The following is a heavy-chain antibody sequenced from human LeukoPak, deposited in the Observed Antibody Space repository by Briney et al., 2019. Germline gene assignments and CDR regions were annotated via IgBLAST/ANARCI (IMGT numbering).Heavy chain of an antibody. D-gene: IGHD3-22*01. Sequence: PGGSLRLSCAASGFTFSSYAMSWVRQAPGKGLEWVSALSGGGGSTYYADSVKGRFTISRDNSKNTLYMQMNSLRAEDTAVYYCANNSTVVKSAFAIWGQGTMVTVSS. CDR3: ANNSTVVKSAFAI. CDR1: GFTFSSYA. CDR2: LSGGGGST. J-gene: IGHJ3*02. V-gene: IGHV3-23*01.